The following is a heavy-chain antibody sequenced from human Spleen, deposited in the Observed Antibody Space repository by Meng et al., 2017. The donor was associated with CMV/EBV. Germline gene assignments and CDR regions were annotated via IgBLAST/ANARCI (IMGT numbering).Heavy chain of an antibody. Sequence: SVKVSCKASGGTFSSYTISWVRQAPGQGLEWMGRIIPILGIANYAQKFQGRVTITADKSTSTAYMELSSLRSEDTAVYYCARDSSGLKDIVVDNYRAFGICGQGTIVSVSS. CDR2: IIPILGIA. V-gene: IGHV1-69*04. J-gene: IGHJ3*02. D-gene: IGHD2-15*01. CDR3: ARDSSGLKDIVVDNYRAFGI. CDR1: GGTFSSYT.